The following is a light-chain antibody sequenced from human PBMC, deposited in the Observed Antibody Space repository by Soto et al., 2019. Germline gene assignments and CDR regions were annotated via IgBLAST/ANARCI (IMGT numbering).Light chain of an antibody. CDR3: QQYGSSLLT. J-gene: IGKJ4*01. Sequence: EIVMTQSPATLSVSPGERATLSCRASQSVSSNLAWYQQKPGQAPRLLIYDASNRATGIPARFSGSGSGTDFTLTISRLEPEDFAVHYCQQYGSSLLTFGGGTKVDIK. CDR1: QSVSSN. V-gene: IGKV3-20*01. CDR2: DAS.